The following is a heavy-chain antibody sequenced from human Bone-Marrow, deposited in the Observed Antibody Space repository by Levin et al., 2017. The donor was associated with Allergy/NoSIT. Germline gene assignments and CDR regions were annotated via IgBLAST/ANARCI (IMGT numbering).Heavy chain of an antibody. J-gene: IGHJ6*02. V-gene: IGHV4-31*03. CDR1: GGSISSGGYY. Sequence: SETLSLTCTVSGGSISSGGYYWSWIRQHPGTGLEWIGYIYYSGSTYYNPSLKSRVTISVDTSKNQFSLKLSSVTAADTAVYYCARERGGLWFGDHGIHYYYYGMDVWGQGTTVTVSS. D-gene: IGHD3-10*01. CDR3: ARERGGLWFGDHGIHYYYYGMDV. CDR2: IYYSGST.